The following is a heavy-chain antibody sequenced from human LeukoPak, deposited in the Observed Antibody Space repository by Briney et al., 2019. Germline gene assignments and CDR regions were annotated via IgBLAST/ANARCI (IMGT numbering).Heavy chain of an antibody. CDR2: IIPIFGTA. D-gene: IGHD6-19*01. CDR1: GGTFSSYA. V-gene: IGHV1-69*05. CDR3: ARDLAVAGPFDY. Sequence: SVKVSCKASGGTFSSYAISWVRQAPGQGLEWMGGIIPIFGTANCAQKFQGRVTITTDESTSTAYMELSSLRSEDTAVYYCARDLAVAGPFDYWGQGTLVTVSS. J-gene: IGHJ4*02.